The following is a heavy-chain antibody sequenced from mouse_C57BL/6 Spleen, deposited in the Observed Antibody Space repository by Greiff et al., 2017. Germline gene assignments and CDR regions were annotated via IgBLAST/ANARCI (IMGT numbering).Heavy chain of an antibody. Sequence: VQLQQSGPELVKPGASVKISCKASGYAFSSSCMNWVKQRPGKGLEWIGRIYPGDGDTNYNGKFKGKATLTADKSSSTAYMQLSSLTSEDSAVYFCAITTVVAWYFDVWGTGTTVTVSS. CDR1: GYAFSSSC. CDR3: AITTVVAWYFDV. V-gene: IGHV1-82*01. D-gene: IGHD1-1*01. CDR2: IYPGDGDT. J-gene: IGHJ1*03.